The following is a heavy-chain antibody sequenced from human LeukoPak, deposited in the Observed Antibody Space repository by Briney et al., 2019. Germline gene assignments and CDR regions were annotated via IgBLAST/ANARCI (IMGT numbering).Heavy chain of an antibody. Sequence: SETLSLTCAVYGGSFSGYYWSWIRQPPGKGLEWIGEINHSGSTNYNPSLKSRVTISVDTSKNQFSLKLSSVTAADTAVYYCARGSSSRYYYYGMDVWGQGTTVTVSS. V-gene: IGHV4-34*01. D-gene: IGHD2-15*01. J-gene: IGHJ6*02. CDR3: ARGSSSRYYYYGMDV. CDR1: GGSFSGYY. CDR2: INHSGST.